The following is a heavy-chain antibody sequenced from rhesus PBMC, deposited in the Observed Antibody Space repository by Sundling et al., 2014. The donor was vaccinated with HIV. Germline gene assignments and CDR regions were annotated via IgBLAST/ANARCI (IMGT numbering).Heavy chain of an antibody. D-gene: IGHD5-12*01. CDR1: GDSFRSSF. CDR2: FSGYSGSP. Sequence: QVQLQESGPGLVKPSETLSLTCAVSGDSFRSSFWSWIRQPPGKGLEWIGYFSGYSGSPKYNPSLKSRVTISTDTSKNQFSLKLTSVTAADTAIYYCARDRFGIELQDYFDYWGQGVLVTVSS. CDR3: ARDRFGIELQDYFDY. V-gene: IGHV4-147*01. J-gene: IGHJ4*01.